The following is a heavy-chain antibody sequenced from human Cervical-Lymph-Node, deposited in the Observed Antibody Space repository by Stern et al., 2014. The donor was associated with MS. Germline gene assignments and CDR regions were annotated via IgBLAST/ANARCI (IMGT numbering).Heavy chain of an antibody. D-gene: IGHD3-3*01. CDR3: ATDRDDFRSGYSAPTKGYGLDV. V-gene: IGHV1-24*01. CDR1: GYTLTELS. CDR2: FDPEEGET. Sequence: EHLVESGAEVKKPGASVKVSCKVSGYTLTELSMHWVRQAPGKGLEWMGGFDPEEGETIYAQKFQGRVTMTEATSTDTAYMELSSLRSEDTAVYYCATDRDDFRSGYSAPTKGYGLDVWGQGTTVTVTS. J-gene: IGHJ6*02.